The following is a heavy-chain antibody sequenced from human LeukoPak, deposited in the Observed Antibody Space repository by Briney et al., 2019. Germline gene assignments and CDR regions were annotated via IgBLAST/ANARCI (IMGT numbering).Heavy chain of an antibody. J-gene: IGHJ4*02. CDR1: GGSIGSYY. V-gene: IGHV4-59*01. CDR2: IYYSGST. Sequence: SETLSLTCTVSGGSIGSYYWSWIRQPPGKGLEWIGYIYYSGSTNYNPSLKSRVTISVDTSKNQFSLKLSSVTAADTAVYYCARAYSGYDPEDYWGQGTLATVSS. CDR3: ARAYSGYDPEDY. D-gene: IGHD5-12*01.